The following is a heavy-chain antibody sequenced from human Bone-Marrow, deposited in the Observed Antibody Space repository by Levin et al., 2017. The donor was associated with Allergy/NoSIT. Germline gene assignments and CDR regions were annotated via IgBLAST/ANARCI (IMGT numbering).Heavy chain of an antibody. CDR1: GGSISSYY. CDR2: IYYSGST. D-gene: IGHD3-10*01. CDR3: ARVRHRITMVRGSLYYYMDV. V-gene: IGHV4-59*01. Sequence: SQTLSLTCTVSGGSISSYYWSWIRPPPGKGLEWIGYIYYSGSTNYNPSLKSRVTISVDTSKNQFSLKLSSVTAADTAVYYCARVRHRITMVRGSLYYYMDVWGKGTTVTVSS. J-gene: IGHJ6*03.